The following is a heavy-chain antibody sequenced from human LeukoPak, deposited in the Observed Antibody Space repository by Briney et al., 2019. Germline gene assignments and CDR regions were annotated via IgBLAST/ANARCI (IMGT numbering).Heavy chain of an antibody. Sequence: SVKVSCKASGGIFTSYTISWVRRAPGQGLEWMGRVVPLLGIANYAQKFQGRVTIVAEKSTRTVYMQLSGLTSEDTAIYYCVRDDADSAYAAGVYWGQGTLVTVSS. CDR3: VRDDADSAYAAGVY. V-gene: IGHV1-69*04. J-gene: IGHJ4*02. CDR2: VVPLLGIA. D-gene: IGHD5-12*01. CDR1: GGIFTSYT.